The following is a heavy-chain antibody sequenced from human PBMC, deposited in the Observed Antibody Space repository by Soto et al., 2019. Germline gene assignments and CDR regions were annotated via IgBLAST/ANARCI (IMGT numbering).Heavy chain of an antibody. CDR2: TYCRSKWYN. V-gene: IGHV6-1*01. D-gene: IGHD6-13*01. CDR3: ARGWEAYSSSLDY. J-gene: IGHJ4*02. Sequence: PTQTLSLTCAISGDSVSSNSTAWNWIRQSPSRGLEWLGRTYCRSKWYNDYAVSVRSRITINPDTSKNQFSLQLNSVTPEDTAVYYCARGWEAYSSSLDYWGQGTLVTVS. CDR1: GDSVSSNSTA.